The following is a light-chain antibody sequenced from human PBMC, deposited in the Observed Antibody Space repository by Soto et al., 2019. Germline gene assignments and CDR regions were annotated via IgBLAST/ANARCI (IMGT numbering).Light chain of an antibody. V-gene: IGKV1-39*01. J-gene: IGKJ1*01. Sequence: DIQMTQSPSSLSASVGDRVTITCRASQSIIECLNWYQHKPGKAPMLLIFGASTWHSGFPSRFSGSGSGTDFTLTINSLQSEDFATYYCQQSYSSPWTFGQGTKVDIK. CDR1: QSIIEC. CDR2: GAS. CDR3: QQSYSSPWT.